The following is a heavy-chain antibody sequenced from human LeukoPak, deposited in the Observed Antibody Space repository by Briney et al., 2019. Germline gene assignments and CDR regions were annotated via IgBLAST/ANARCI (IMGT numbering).Heavy chain of an antibody. CDR2: ISWNSGSI. V-gene: IGHV3-9*01. Sequence: GGSLRLSCAASGFTFDDYAMHWVRQAPGKGLEWVSGISWNSGSIGYADSVKGRFTISRDNATSSLYLQMNSLRAEDTALYYCAKGGGDGYKKTTRDSFDPWGQGTLVTVSS. CDR3: AKGGGDGYKKTTRDSFDP. CDR1: GFTFDDYA. J-gene: IGHJ5*02. D-gene: IGHD5-24*01.